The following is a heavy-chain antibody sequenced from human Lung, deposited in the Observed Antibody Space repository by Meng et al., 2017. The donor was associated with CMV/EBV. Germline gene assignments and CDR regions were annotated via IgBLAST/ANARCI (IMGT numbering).Heavy chain of an antibody. CDR1: GFTFDNYA. Sequence: SCVASGFTFDNYAMHWVRQAPGKGLEWVSGISWNSDTIDYAASVRGRFTVSRDNAKHSLYLQVNSLRIEDTALYYCAKDSSAWYGGIDFDYWGPGEXVTGAS. CDR2: ISWNSDTI. J-gene: IGHJ4*02. CDR3: AKDSSAWYGGIDFDY. D-gene: IGHD6-19*01. V-gene: IGHV3-9*01.